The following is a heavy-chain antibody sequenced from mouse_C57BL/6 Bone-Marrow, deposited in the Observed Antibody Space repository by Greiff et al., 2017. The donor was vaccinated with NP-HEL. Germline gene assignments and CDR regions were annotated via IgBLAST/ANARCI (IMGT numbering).Heavy chain of an antibody. CDR2: IYPRDGST. V-gene: IGHV1-85*01. J-gene: IGHJ1*03. Sequence: VQVVESGPELVKPGASVKLSCKASGYTFTSYDINWVKQRPGQGLEWIGWIYPRDGSTKYNEKFKGKATLTVDTSSSTAYMELHSLTSEDSAVYFCARRGIYYGSSWYFDVWGTGTTVTVSS. CDR1: GYTFTSYD. CDR3: ARRGIYYGSSWYFDV. D-gene: IGHD1-1*01.